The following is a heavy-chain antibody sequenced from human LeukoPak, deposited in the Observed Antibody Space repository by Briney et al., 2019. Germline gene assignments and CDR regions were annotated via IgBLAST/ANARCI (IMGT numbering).Heavy chain of an antibody. V-gene: IGHV1-8*01. CDR1: GYTFTSYD. CDR2: MNPNSGNT. CDR3: ARVRRYSYDSSGYSKNYFDY. Sequence: ASVKVSCKASGYTFTSYDINWVRQATGQGLEWMGWMNPNSGNTGYAQKFQGRVTMTRNTSISTAYMELSSLRSEDTAVYYCARVRRYSYDSSGYSKNYFDYWGQGTLVTVSS. J-gene: IGHJ4*02. D-gene: IGHD3-22*01.